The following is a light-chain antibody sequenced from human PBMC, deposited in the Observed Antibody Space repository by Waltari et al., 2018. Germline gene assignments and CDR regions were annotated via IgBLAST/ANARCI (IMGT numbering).Light chain of an antibody. V-gene: IGKV1-5*03. J-gene: IGKJ1*01. Sequence: DIQMTQSPSTLSASVGDRVTITCRASQGLDSWLAWYQQKPGKAPKLMIYKAFSLESGVPSRFSGGGSGAEYTLTISSLQPDDFANYYCQQYHTYSTFGQGTKVEIK. CDR2: KAF. CDR1: QGLDSW. CDR3: QQYHTYST.